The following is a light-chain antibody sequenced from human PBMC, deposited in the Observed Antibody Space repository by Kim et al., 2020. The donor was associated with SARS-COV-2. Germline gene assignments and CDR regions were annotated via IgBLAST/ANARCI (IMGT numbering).Light chain of an antibody. CDR2: DVS. CDR3: SSYTSSSAPYV. Sequence: QSALTQPASVSGSPGQSITISCTGTSSDVGGYNYVSWYQQHPGKAPKLMINDVSNRPSGVSNRFSGSKSGNTASLTISGLQAEDEADYYCSSYTSSSAPYVFGTGTQLTVL. V-gene: IGLV2-14*03. J-gene: IGLJ1*01. CDR1: SSDVGGYNY.